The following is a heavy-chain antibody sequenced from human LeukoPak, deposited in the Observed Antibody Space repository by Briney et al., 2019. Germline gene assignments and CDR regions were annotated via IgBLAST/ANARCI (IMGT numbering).Heavy chain of an antibody. J-gene: IGHJ4*02. CDR2: IITNTGNP. CDR3: ARQKADYYDSSGFYIFDY. D-gene: IGHD3-22*01. Sequence: ASVKVSCKASGYTFTSYAMNWVRQAPGQGLEWIGWIITNTGNPTYAQGFTGRFVFSLDTSVSTAYLQISSLKAEDTAVYYCARQKADYYDSSGFYIFDYWGQGTLVTVSS. V-gene: IGHV7-4-1*02. CDR1: GYTFTSYA.